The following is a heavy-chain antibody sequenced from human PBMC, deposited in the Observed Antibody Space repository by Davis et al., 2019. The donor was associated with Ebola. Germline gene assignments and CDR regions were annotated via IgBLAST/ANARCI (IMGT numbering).Heavy chain of an antibody. V-gene: IGHV1-2*02. CDR2: LNPNTDDR. CDR1: GYIFTGYY. CDR3: ARESGYCSSTSCSKQSFDY. D-gene: IGHD2-2*01. Sequence: ASVKVSCQTSGYIFTGYYMHLVRQAPGQGLEWMGWLNPNTDDRGYVQKFQDRVTMTRDTSINTVYMQLSGVTSDDTAVYFCARESGYCSSTSCSKQSFDYWGQGTLVTVSS. J-gene: IGHJ4*02.